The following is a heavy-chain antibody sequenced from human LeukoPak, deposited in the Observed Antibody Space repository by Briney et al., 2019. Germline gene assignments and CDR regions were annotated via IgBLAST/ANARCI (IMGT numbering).Heavy chain of an antibody. V-gene: IGHV3-66*01. J-gene: IGHJ4*02. CDR3: ARGHGGSSSHRYSDY. D-gene: IGHD6-6*01. CDR1: GXIVSNNY. Sequence: GGSLRLSCVASGXIVSNNYMSWVRQAPGKGLEWVSVIYASGITYYADSVKGRFTISRDNSKSTLYFQMNSLRADDTAVYYCARGHGGSSSHRYSDYWGQGTQVTVSS. CDR2: IYASGIT.